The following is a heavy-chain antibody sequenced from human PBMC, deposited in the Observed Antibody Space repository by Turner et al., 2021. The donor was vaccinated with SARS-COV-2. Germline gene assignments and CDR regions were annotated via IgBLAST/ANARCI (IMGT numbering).Heavy chain of an antibody. V-gene: IGHV4-39*01. J-gene: IGHJ6*02. D-gene: IGHD3-3*01. CDR1: GGPISSSSYY. Sequence: QLQLHESGPGLGKPSETLSLTCTVSGGPISSSSYYWGWIRQPPGKGLEWFGSIYYSGSTYYNPSLKSRVTISVDTSKNQFSLKLSSVTAADTAVYYCASPSVDFWSGSYYGMDVWGQGTTVTVSS. CDR3: ASPSVDFWSGSYYGMDV. CDR2: IYYSGST.